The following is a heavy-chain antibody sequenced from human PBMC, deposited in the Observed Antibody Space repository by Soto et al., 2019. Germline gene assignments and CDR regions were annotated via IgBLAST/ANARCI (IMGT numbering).Heavy chain of an antibody. V-gene: IGHV1-69*06. CDR1: GGTFSSYA. CDR3: ARSPGASITIFGVVMRSWFDP. Sequence: SVKVSCKASGGTFSSYAISWVRQAPGQGLEWMGGIIPIFGTANYAQKFQGRVTITADKSTSTAYMELSSLRSEDTAVYYCARSPGASITIFGVVMRSWFDPRGQGTLVTVSA. J-gene: IGHJ5*01. D-gene: IGHD3-3*01. CDR2: IIPIFGTA.